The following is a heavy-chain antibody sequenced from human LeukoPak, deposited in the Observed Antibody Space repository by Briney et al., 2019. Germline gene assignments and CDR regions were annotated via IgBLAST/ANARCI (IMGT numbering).Heavy chain of an antibody. D-gene: IGHD3-16*01. Sequence: ASVKVSCKASGYTFTSYGISWVRQAPGQGLEWMGWISAYNDNTNYAQKLQGRVTMTTDTSTSTAYMELRSLRSDDTAVYYCARQREMWGDLDYRGQGTLVTVSS. CDR3: ARQREMWGDLDY. J-gene: IGHJ4*02. V-gene: IGHV1-18*01. CDR1: GYTFTSYG. CDR2: ISAYNDNT.